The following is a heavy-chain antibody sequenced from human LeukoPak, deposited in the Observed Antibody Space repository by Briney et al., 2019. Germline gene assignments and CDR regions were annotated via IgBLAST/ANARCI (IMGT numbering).Heavy chain of an antibody. V-gene: IGHV4-59*01. CDR2: IYYSGST. CDR3: ARALSPYYDLWSGHSHYMDV. CDR1: GGSISSYY. D-gene: IGHD3-3*01. J-gene: IGHJ6*03. Sequence: SETLSLTCTVSGGSISSYYWSWIRQPPGKGLEWIGYIYYSGSTNYNPSLKSRVTISVDTSKNQFSLKLSSVTAADTAVYYCARALSPYYDLWSGHSHYMDVWGKGTTVTVSS.